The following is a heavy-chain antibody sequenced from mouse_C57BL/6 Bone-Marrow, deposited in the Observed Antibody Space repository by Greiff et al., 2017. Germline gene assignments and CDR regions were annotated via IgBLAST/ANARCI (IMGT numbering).Heavy chain of an antibody. CDR1: EYEFPSHD. CDR2: INSDGGST. Sequence: DVQLQESGGGLVQPGESLKLSCESNEYEFPSHDMSWVRKTPEKRLELVAAINSDGGSTYYPDTMERRFIISRDNTKKTLYLQMSSLRSEDTALYYCARPIYYGNPFDYWGQGTTLTVSS. J-gene: IGHJ2*01. D-gene: IGHD2-1*01. CDR3: ARPIYYGNPFDY. V-gene: IGHV5-2*01.